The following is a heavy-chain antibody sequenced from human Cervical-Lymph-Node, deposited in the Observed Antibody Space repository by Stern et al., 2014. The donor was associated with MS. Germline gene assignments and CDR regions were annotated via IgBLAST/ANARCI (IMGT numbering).Heavy chain of an antibody. J-gene: IGHJ4*02. CDR3: AKDQTGTPWY. CDR2: ISYDGSNK. CDR1: GFTFSSYG. Sequence: QVQLVQSGGGVVQPGRSLRLSCAASGFTFSSYGMHWVRQAPGKGLEWVAVISYDGSNKYYADSVKGRFTISRDNSKNTLYLQMNSLRAEDTAVYYCAKDQTGTPWYWGQGTLFTVSS. V-gene: IGHV3-30*18. D-gene: IGHD1-1*01.